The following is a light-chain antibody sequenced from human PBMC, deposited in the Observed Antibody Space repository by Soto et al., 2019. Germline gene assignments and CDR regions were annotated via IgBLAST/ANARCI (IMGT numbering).Light chain of an antibody. CDR2: EVS. J-gene: IGLJ2*01. CDR1: RSDIGGYNF. CDR3: SSYAGSHTVI. Sequence: QSVLTQAPSASGSLGQSVTISCTGTRSDIGGYNFVSWYRQSPGKAPKVVIDEVSKQPSGVPYRFSGSKCGNTASLTVSGLQAYVEAEYYCSSYAGSHTVIFGGRTKHTLL. V-gene: IGLV2-8*01.